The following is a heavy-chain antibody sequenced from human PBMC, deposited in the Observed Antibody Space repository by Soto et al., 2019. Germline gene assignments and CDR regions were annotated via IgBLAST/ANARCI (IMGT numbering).Heavy chain of an antibody. D-gene: IGHD3-16*01. V-gene: IGHV4-34*01. Sequence: PSETLSLTCAVYGGSFSGYYWSWIRQPPGKGLEWIGEINHSGSTNYNPSLKSRVTISVDTSKNQFSLKLSSVTAADTAVYYCARRGEGYYYYYGMLVWGQGTTVTVSS. J-gene: IGHJ6*02. CDR3: ARRGEGYYYYYGMLV. CDR1: GGSFSGYY. CDR2: INHSGST.